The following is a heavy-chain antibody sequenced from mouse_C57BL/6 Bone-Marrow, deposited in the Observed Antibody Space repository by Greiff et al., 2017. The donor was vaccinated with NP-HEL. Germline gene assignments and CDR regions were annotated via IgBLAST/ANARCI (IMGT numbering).Heavy chain of an antibody. CDR3: AGFYYDGSSWYFDV. Sequence: VQLQQSGPELVKPGASVKISCKASGYAFSSSWMNWVKQRPGKGLEWIGRIYPGDGDTNYNGKFKGKATLTADKSSSTAYLQLSSLTSEDSAVYFCAGFYYDGSSWYFDVWGTGTTVTVSS. CDR2: IYPGDGDT. J-gene: IGHJ1*03. CDR1: GYAFSSSW. D-gene: IGHD1-1*01. V-gene: IGHV1-82*01.